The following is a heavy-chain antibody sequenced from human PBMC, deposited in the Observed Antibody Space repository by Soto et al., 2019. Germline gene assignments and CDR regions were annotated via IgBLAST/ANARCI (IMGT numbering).Heavy chain of an antibody. Sequence: GGSLRLSCAASGFTFSNASMNWVRQAPGKGLEWVSAISGSGGSTYYADSVKGRFTISRDNSKNTLYLQMNSLRAEDTAVYYCAKGGGYSGYDFYYYMDVWGKGTTVTVSS. D-gene: IGHD5-12*01. CDR1: GFTFSNAS. J-gene: IGHJ6*03. CDR2: ISGSGGST. CDR3: AKGGGYSGYDFYYYMDV. V-gene: IGHV3-23*01.